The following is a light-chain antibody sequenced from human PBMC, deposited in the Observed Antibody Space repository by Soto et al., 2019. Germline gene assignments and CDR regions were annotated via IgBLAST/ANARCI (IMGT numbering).Light chain of an antibody. J-gene: IGKJ1*01. CDR2: GAY. CDR1: QSVSSY. CDR3: QQYGCPPQT. V-gene: IGKV3-20*01. Sequence: ELVVTLSPATLSLSPGERAALSCRASQSVSSYLAWYQQKPGQAPRLLIYGAYSRATGIPDRFSGSGSGTDFTLTISRLEPEDFAVYYWQQYGCPPQTFGQGTKVDIK.